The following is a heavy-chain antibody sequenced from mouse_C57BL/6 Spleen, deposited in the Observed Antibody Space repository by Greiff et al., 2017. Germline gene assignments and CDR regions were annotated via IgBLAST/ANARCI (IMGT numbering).Heavy chain of an antibody. D-gene: IGHD1-1*01. Sequence: QVQLKESGAELVRPGASVTLSCKASGYTFTDYEMHWVKQTPVHGLEWIGAIDPETGGTAYNQKFKGKAILTADKSSSTAYMELRSLTSEDSAVYYCTGWSSSYWFAYWGQGTLVTVSA. CDR1: GYTFTDYE. CDR3: TGWSSSYWFAY. J-gene: IGHJ3*01. V-gene: IGHV1-15*01. CDR2: IDPETGGT.